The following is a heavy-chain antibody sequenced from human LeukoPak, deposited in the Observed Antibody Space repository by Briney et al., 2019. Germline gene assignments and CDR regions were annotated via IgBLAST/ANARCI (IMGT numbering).Heavy chain of an antibody. J-gene: IGHJ4*02. CDR3: ARGGARLYGSGSYYFDY. D-gene: IGHD3-10*01. CDR1: GFTVSSNY. CDR2: IYSGGST. V-gene: IGHV3-53*01. Sequence: GGSLRLSCAASGFTVSSNYMSWVRQAPGKGLEWVPVIYSGGSTYYADSVKGRFTISRDNSKNTLYLQMNSLRAEDTAVYYCARGGARLYGSGSYYFDYWGRGTLVTVSS.